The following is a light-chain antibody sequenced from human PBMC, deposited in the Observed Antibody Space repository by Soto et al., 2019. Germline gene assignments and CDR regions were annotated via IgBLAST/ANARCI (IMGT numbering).Light chain of an antibody. CDR3: QQYYSYPRT. V-gene: IGKV3-15*01. J-gene: IGKJ1*01. CDR1: QSVRSN. Sequence: VLTQSPGTLSVSPGDRATLSRRASQSVRSNLAWYQQKPGQAPRLLIYGASTRATGIPARFSGSGSGTEFTLTISCLQSEDFATYYCQQYYSYPRTFGQGTKVDIK. CDR2: GAS.